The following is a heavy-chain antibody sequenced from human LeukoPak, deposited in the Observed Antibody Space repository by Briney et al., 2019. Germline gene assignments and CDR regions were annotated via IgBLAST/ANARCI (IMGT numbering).Heavy chain of an antibody. V-gene: IGHV3-33*01. D-gene: IGHD6-19*01. Sequence: GRSLRLSCEASGFIFSNYVMHWVRQAPGKGLEWVAVIWYDGSNTYYADSVKGRFTIFRDNSKNTLYLQMNSLRVEDTAVYYCARVPYGSGWYYFDYWGQGTLVTVSS. CDR3: ARVPYGSGWYYFDY. CDR2: IWYDGSNT. CDR1: GFIFSNYV. J-gene: IGHJ4*02.